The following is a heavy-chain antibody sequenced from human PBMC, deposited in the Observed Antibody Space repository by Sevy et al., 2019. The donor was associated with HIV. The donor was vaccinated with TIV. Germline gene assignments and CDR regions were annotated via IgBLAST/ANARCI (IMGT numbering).Heavy chain of an antibody. CDR3: GRGKVLFGY. D-gene: IGHD3-10*01. CDR1: GGSFSSYY. V-gene: IGHV4-59*01. J-gene: IGHJ4*02. Sequence: SETLSLTCTVSGGSFSSYYWSWIRQPPGKGLEWIGYIYYNGSTSSKPSLKSRVTISAHTSKNQFSLTLNSVTAADTAVDYCGRGKVLFGYWGQGTLVTVSS. CDR2: IYYNGST.